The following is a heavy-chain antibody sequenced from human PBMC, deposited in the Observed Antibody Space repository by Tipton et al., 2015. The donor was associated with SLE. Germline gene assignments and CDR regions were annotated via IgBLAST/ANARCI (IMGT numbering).Heavy chain of an antibody. CDR3: SRERDRGYDLESSDY. CDR2: IRSKAYGGTT. J-gene: IGHJ4*02. D-gene: IGHD5-12*01. CDR1: GFTFSNYG. Sequence: SLRLSCAASGFTFSNYGIHWVRQAPGKGLEWVSFIRSKAYGGTTEYAASVNGRFTISRDDSTSIAYLQMNSLKTEDTAVYYCSRERDRGYDLESSDYWGQGTLVTVSS. V-gene: IGHV3-49*04.